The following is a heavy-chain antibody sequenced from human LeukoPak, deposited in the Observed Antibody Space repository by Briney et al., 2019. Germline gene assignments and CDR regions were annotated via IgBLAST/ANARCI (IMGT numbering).Heavy chain of an antibody. J-gene: IGHJ4*02. CDR2: IIPIFGTA. CDR3: ARVWDCGGDCYSFDY. CDR1: GGTFSSYA. Sequence: ASVKVSCKASGGTFSSYAISWVRQAPGQGLEWMGGIIPIFGTANYAQKFQGRVTITADESTSTAYMELSSLRSEDTAVYYCARVWDCGGDCYSFDYWGRGTLVTVSS. D-gene: IGHD2-21*02. V-gene: IGHV1-69*13.